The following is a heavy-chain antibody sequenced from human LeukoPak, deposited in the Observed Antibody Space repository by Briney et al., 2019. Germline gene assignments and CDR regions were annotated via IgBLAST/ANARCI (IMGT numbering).Heavy chain of an antibody. D-gene: IGHD3-16*01. CDR2: IYYNGPP. CDR1: GDSISNSHYF. J-gene: IGHJ4*02. CDR3: VRRDQYVSADY. V-gene: IGHV4-39*01. Sequence: SETLSLTCTVSGDSISNSHYFWDWIRPPPGKGLEWIGTIYYNGPPHYNPSLKSRLTICVDTSKNQFSLKLTSLTAADTAVYSCVRRDQYVSADYWGQGTLVTVSS.